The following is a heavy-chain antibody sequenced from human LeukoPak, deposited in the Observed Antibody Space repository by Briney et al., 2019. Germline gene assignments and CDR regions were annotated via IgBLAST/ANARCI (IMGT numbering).Heavy chain of an antibody. D-gene: IGHD3-10*01. V-gene: IGHV4-59*01. CDR3: ARVPMVRGVIGDYYYYYGMDV. CDR2: IYYSGST. CDR1: GGSISSYY. J-gene: IGHJ6*02. Sequence: SETLSLTCTVSGGSISSYYWSWIRQPPGKGLEWIGYIYYSGSTNYNPSLKSRVTKSVDTSKNQFSLKLSSVTAADTAVYYCARVPMVRGVIGDYYYYYGMDVWGQGTTVTVSS.